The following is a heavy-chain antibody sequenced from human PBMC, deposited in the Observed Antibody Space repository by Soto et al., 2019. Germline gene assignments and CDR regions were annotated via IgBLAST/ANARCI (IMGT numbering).Heavy chain of an antibody. Sequence: SETLSLTCTVSGGSISSYYWSWIRQPPGKGLEWIGYIYYSGSTNYNPSLKSRVTISVDTSKNQFSLKLSSVTAADTAVYYCAFLVGLHFAYYHMDFWGKGSXVTVSS. CDR1: GGSISSYY. V-gene: IGHV4-59*01. D-gene: IGHD3-3*01. J-gene: IGHJ6*03. CDR3: AFLVGLHFAYYHMDF. CDR2: IYYSGST.